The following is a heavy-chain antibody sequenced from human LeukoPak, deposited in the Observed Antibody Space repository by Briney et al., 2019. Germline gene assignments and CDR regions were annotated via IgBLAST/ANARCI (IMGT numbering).Heavy chain of an antibody. V-gene: IGHV3-64*01. Sequence: GGSLRLSCAASGFTFSIYAMHWVRQAPGKGLEYVSAISTNGGGTYYANSVKGRFTISRDNSKNTLYLQMGSLRTEDMAVYYCARPVARGWFDPWGQGTLVTVSS. J-gene: IGHJ5*02. CDR2: ISTNGGGT. CDR1: GFTFSIYA. D-gene: IGHD5-12*01. CDR3: ARPVARGWFDP.